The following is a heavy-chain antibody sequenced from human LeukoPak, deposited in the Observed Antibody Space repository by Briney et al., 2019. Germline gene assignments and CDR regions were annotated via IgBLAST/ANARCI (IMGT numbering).Heavy chain of an antibody. J-gene: IGHJ4*02. V-gene: IGHV3-30-3*01. CDR3: AKDRERSGLHDY. CDR1: GFTFSSYA. D-gene: IGHD6-19*01. CDR2: ISYDGSNK. Sequence: GRSLRLSCAASGFTFSSYAMHWVRQAPGKGLEWVAVISYDGSNKYYADSVKGRFTISRDNSKNTLYLQMNSLRAEDTAVYYCAKDRERSGLHDYWGQGTLVTVSS.